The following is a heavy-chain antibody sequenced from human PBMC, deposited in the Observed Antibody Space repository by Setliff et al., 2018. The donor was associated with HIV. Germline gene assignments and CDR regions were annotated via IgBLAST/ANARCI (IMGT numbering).Heavy chain of an antibody. V-gene: IGHV4-61*02. J-gene: IGHJ4*02. Sequence: PSETLSLTCTVSGDSISSGSYFWIWIRQPAGKGLGWIGSIYHSGTTYYNPSLDNRVTISVDTSKSQFFLMLSSVTAADTAVYYCARHRVRDSWRGLGGTFDYWGQGTRVTVSS. CDR2: IYHSGTT. CDR3: ARHRVRDSWRGLGGTFDY. CDR1: GDSISSGSYF. D-gene: IGHD3-3*01.